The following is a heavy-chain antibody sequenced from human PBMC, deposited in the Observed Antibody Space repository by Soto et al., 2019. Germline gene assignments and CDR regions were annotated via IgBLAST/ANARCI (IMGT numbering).Heavy chain of an antibody. CDR2: IRSKAYGGTT. Sequence: GGSLRLSCTASGFTFGDYAMSWFRQAPGKGLEWVGFIRSKAYGGTTEYAASVKGRFTISRDDSKSIAYLQMNSLKTEDTAVYYCTRESDYPNYYYYGMDVWGQGTTVTVSS. D-gene: IGHD5-12*01. CDR1: GFTFGDYA. V-gene: IGHV3-49*03. CDR3: TRESDYPNYYYYGMDV. J-gene: IGHJ6*02.